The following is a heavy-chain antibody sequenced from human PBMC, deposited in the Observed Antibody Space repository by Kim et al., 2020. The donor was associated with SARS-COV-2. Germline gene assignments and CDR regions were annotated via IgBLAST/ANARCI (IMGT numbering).Heavy chain of an antibody. V-gene: IGHV3-21*01. Sequence: GGSLRLSCAASGFTFSSYSMNWVRQAPGKGLEWVSSISSSSSYIYYADSVKGRFTISRDNAKNSLYLQMNSLRAEDTAVYYCARVARKDWLSNPWSFDYWGQGTLVTVSS. D-gene: IGHD3-9*01. J-gene: IGHJ4*02. CDR2: ISSSSSYI. CDR1: GFTFSSYS. CDR3: ARVARKDWLSNPWSFDY.